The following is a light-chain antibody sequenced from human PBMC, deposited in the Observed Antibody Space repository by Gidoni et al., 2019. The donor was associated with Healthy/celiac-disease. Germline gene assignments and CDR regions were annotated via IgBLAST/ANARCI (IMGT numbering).Light chain of an antibody. J-gene: IGKJ2*01. CDR2: DAS. Sequence: EIVLTQSPATLSLSPGERATLSCRASQSVSSYLAWYQQKPGQAPRLLIYDASNRATGIPARLRGSGSGTDFTLTISSLEPEDFAVYYCQQRSNWPPLYTFGQGTKLEIK. V-gene: IGKV3-11*01. CDR1: QSVSSY. CDR3: QQRSNWPPLYT.